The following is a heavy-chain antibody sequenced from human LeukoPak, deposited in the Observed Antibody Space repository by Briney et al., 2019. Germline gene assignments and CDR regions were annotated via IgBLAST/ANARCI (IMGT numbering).Heavy chain of an antibody. Sequence: ASVKVSCKASGGTFSSYAISWVRQAPGQGLEWMGRIIPILGIANYAQKFQGRVTITADKSTSTAYMELSSLRSEDTAVYYCARESMANGDWFDPWGQGTPVTVSS. J-gene: IGHJ5*02. V-gene: IGHV1-69*04. CDR1: GGTFSSYA. CDR3: ARESMANGDWFDP. D-gene: IGHD2-21*01. CDR2: IIPILGIA.